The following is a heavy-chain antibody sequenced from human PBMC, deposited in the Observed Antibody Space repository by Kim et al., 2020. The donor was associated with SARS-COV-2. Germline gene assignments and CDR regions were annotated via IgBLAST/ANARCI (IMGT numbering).Heavy chain of an antibody. J-gene: IGHJ4*02. D-gene: IGHD3-10*01. CDR1: GFTFSDYG. Sequence: GGSLRLSCTASGFTFSDYGMCWLRQAPGKGLEWVALTSYDGDNKFYAESVEGRVTISRDNSKNTVYLQMNSLRPEGTAIYYCARDLYYYGSGITDYWGQG. CDR2: TSYDGDNK. CDR3: ARDLYYYGSGITDY. V-gene: IGHV3-30*05.